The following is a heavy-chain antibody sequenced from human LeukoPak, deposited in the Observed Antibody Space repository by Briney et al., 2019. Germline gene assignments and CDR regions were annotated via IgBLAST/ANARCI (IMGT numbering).Heavy chain of an antibody. D-gene: IGHD1-26*01. V-gene: IGHV4-59*08. J-gene: IGHJ1*01. CDR2: INFSGNT. Sequence: PSETLSLTCTISSGSIGSFYWSWIRQPPGKGLEWIGYINFSGNTNYNSALKSRVTISIDTSKNQFSLKLNSVTAADTAVYYRTRGGSADPYEHWGQGTLVTVSS. CDR3: TRGGSADPYEH. CDR1: SGSIGSFY.